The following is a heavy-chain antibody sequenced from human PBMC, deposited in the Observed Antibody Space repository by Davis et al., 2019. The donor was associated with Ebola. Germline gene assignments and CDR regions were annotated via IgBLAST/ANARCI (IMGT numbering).Heavy chain of an antibody. D-gene: IGHD6-19*01. Sequence: AASVKVSCKASGYTFTSYYMHRVRQAPGQRLEWMGWINAGNGNTKYSQKFQGRVTITRDTSASTAYMELSSLRSEDMAVYYCARGFGSGRSGGWFDPWGQGTLVTVSS. CDR3: ARGFGSGRSGGWFDP. CDR1: GYTFTSYY. J-gene: IGHJ5*02. CDR2: INAGNGNT. V-gene: IGHV1-3*01.